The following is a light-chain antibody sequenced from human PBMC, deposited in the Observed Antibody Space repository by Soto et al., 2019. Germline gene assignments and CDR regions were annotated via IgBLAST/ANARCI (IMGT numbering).Light chain of an antibody. Sequence: QSALTQPASVSGSPGQSITLSCTGTGSDIGSYNYVSWYQHHPGKVPKFIIYDVTNRPSGVSDRFSGSKSGNTASLTISGLQAEDEADYYCNSYTSASTYVFGTGTKLTVL. CDR1: GSDIGSYNY. V-gene: IGLV2-14*03. CDR2: DVT. J-gene: IGLJ1*01. CDR3: NSYTSASTYV.